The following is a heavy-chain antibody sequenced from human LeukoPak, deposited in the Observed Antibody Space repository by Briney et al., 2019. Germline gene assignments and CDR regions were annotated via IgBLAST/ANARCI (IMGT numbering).Heavy chain of an antibody. Sequence: GGSLRLSCAASGFTFSTYWMAWVRQVPGKGLEWVANIKYNGIEKYHVDSVKGRFTISRDNAKNSLYLQMNSLRTGDTAVYYCARDTVVVPQGDAFDLWGQGTMVTVSS. CDR2: IKYNGIEK. V-gene: IGHV3-7*04. J-gene: IGHJ3*01. D-gene: IGHD2-2*01. CDR1: GFTFSTYW. CDR3: ARDTVVVPQGDAFDL.